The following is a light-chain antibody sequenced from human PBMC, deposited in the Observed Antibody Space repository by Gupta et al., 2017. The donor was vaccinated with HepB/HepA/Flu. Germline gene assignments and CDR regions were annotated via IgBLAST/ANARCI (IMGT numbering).Light chain of an antibody. J-gene: IGKJ4*01. Sequence: EIVMTQSPATLSVSPGERATLSCWASQSVSTSLAWYHQKPGQAHRPLIYGASTRATGVSARFSGSGSGTEFTLTISSLQSEEFGVYYCLQYYNWPPFTFGGGTKVEI. CDR1: QSVSTS. CDR3: LQYYNWPPFT. CDR2: GAS. V-gene: IGKV3-15*01.